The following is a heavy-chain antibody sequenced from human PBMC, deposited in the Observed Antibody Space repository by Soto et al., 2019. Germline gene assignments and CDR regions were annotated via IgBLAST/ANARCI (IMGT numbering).Heavy chain of an antibody. Sequence: SETLSLTCTVSGDSITNRRFYWAWVRQPPGKGLEWIGSMYYTGSTEYNPSLESRVTISVDTSKNHFSLRLSSVTAADTAVYYCARHPRPPDYSFDYWGQGTLVTVSS. CDR3: ARHPRPPDYSFDY. CDR1: GDSITNRRFY. CDR2: MYYTGST. V-gene: IGHV4-39*01. J-gene: IGHJ4*02. D-gene: IGHD4-4*01.